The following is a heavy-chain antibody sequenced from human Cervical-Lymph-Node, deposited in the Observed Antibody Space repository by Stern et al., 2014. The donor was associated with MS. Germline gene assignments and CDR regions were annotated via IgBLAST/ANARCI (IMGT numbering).Heavy chain of an antibody. Sequence: EVQLVHSGPEVKRPGESLKISCQASGYTFTSYWIGWVRQMPGKGLEWIAIIFPVGSDIRYSPSFQGQVTISADKSSSTAYLQWNNLKASDTAIYYCARQRYFDYWGQGTLVTVSS. V-gene: IGHV5-51*01. CDR2: IFPVGSDI. J-gene: IGHJ4*02. CDR1: GYTFTSYW. CDR3: ARQRYFDY.